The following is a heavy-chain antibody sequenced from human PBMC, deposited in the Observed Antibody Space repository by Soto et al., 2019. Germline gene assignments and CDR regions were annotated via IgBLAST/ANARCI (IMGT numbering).Heavy chain of an antibody. D-gene: IGHD2-2*01. CDR3: VRDQKYFRVNGNWFDS. V-gene: IGHV1-18*04. Sequence: SVKGYFEASGYTYSFFGVILVRQAPRQGLEWMGWVSGNNGASNPAPKVQGRITMTLDTSTGVSYMALRSLRSDDTAIYYCVRDQKYFRVNGNWFDSWGQGTLVTVS. CDR2: VSGNNGAS. J-gene: IGHJ5*01. CDR1: GYTYSFFG.